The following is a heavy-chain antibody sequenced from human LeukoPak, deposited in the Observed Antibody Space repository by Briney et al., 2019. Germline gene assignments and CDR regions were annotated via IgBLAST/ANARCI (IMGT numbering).Heavy chain of an antibody. CDR3: ARCIDGDYDFWSGPNDAFDI. CDR2: IYYSGST. Sequence: SETLSLTCTVSGGSISSYYWSWIRQPPGKGLEWIGYIYYSGSTNYNPSLKSRVTISVDTSKNQFSLKLSSVTAADTAVYYCARCIDGDYDFWSGPNDAFDIWGQGTMVTVSS. J-gene: IGHJ3*02. D-gene: IGHD3-3*01. V-gene: IGHV4-59*01. CDR1: GGSISSYY.